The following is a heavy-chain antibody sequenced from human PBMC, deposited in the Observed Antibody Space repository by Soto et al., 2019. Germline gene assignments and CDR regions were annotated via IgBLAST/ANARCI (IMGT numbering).Heavy chain of an antibody. D-gene: IGHD2-2*01. Sequence: GGSLRLSCAASGFTFSSYAMHWVRQAPGKGLEWVAVISYDGSNKYYADSVKGRFTISRDNSQNMLYLQINSLRVEDTAIYYCAKATWAVVPASIRWNFDLWGRGTLVTVSS. CDR3: AKATWAVVPASIRWNFDL. V-gene: IGHV3-30-3*01. CDR1: GFTFSSYA. J-gene: IGHJ2*01. CDR2: ISYDGSNK.